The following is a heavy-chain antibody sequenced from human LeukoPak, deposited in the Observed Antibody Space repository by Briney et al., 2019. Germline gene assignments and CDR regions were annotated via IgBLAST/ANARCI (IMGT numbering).Heavy chain of an antibody. CDR2: INPSGSP. J-gene: IGHJ6*03. D-gene: IGHD2/OR15-2a*01. CDR3: ASVRHDPLEYYYYIDV. Sequence: SETLSLTCAVYGDSLSRYYWTWIRQSPGKGLEWLGEINPSGSPDYNPSLKSRATISVDTSKNQFSLRLASVTAADTAVHYCASVRHDPLEYYYYIDVWGKGTTVTVSS. V-gene: IGHV4-34*01. CDR1: GDSLSRYY.